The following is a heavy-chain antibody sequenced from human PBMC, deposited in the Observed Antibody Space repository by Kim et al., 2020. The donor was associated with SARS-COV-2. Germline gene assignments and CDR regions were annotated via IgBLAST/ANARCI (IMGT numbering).Heavy chain of an antibody. Sequence: SGPTLVNPTQTLTLTCTFSGFSLSTSGMCVSWIRQPPGKALEWLALIDWDDDKYYSTSLKTRLTISKDTSKNQVVLTMTNMDPVDTATYYCARIPEYSSGSYDYYGMDVWGQGTTVTVSS. D-gene: IGHD6-19*01. CDR2: IDWDDDK. CDR1: GFSLSTSGMC. V-gene: IGHV2-70*01. CDR3: ARIPEYSSGSYDYYGMDV. J-gene: IGHJ6*02.